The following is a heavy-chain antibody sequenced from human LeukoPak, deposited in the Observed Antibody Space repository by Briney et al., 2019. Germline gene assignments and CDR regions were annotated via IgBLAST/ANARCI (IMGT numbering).Heavy chain of an antibody. D-gene: IGHD3-3*01. Sequence: SETLSLTCTVSGGSISSGGYYWSWIRQPPGKGLEWIGYIYHSGSTYYNPSLKSRVTISVDRSKNQFSLKLSSVTAADTAVYYCARVDDFWSGYPYDAFDIWGQGTMVTVSS. CDR1: GGSISSGGYY. V-gene: IGHV4-30-2*01. CDR3: ARVDDFWSGYPYDAFDI. CDR2: IYHSGST. J-gene: IGHJ3*02.